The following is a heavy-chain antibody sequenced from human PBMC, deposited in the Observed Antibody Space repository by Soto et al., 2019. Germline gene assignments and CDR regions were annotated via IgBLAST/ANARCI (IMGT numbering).Heavy chain of an antibody. CDR1: GYTFSNYF. V-gene: IGHV1-46*01. CDR2: INPKGGAT. J-gene: IGHJ5*02. CDR3: ARDEGFCSGGSCTGWFDP. Sequence: GASVKVSFKASGYTFSNYFINWLRQAPGQGLEWVGVINPKGGATTYAQKFQGRVNMTSDTSTNTIYMTLRSLTSEDTAFYYCARDEGFCSGGSCTGWFDPWGQGTLVTVSS. D-gene: IGHD2-15*01.